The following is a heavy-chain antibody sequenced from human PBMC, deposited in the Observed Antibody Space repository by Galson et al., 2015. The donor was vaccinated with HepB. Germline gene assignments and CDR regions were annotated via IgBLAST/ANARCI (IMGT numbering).Heavy chain of an antibody. CDR1: GFTFGDYA. J-gene: IGHJ4*02. Sequence: SLRLSCATSGFTFGDYAMSWFRQAPGKGLEWVGFIRHKGYGGTAEYAASVKARFSISRDVSESIAYLQMDSLKTDDTAVYYCTRESGGDSDYWGQGTLVTVSS. CDR2: IRHKGYGGTA. V-gene: IGHV3-49*03. CDR3: TRESGGDSDY. D-gene: IGHD2-21*01.